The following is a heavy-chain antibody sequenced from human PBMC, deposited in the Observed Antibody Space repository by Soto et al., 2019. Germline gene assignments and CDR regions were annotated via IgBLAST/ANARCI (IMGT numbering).Heavy chain of an antibody. Sequence: PSETLSLTCTASGGSISSYYWSWIRQPPGKGLEWIGYIYYSGSTNYNPSLKSRVTISVDTSKNQFSLKLSSVTAADTAVYYCARAVFPNWFDPWGQGTLVTVSS. V-gene: IGHV4-59*01. CDR2: IYYSGST. CDR1: GGSISSYY. CDR3: ARAVFPNWFDP. J-gene: IGHJ5*02. D-gene: IGHD6-19*01.